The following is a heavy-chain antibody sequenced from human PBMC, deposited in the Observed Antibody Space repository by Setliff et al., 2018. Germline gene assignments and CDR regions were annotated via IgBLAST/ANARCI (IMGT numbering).Heavy chain of an antibody. V-gene: IGHV4-39*07. D-gene: IGHD3-22*01. CDR3: AGDRGVYYYESSGHYSAVRGTPLDS. CDR1: GGSISSSNYY. Sequence: SETLSLTCTVSGGSISSSNYYWGWIRQPPGKGLEWIGSTFYSGSSFYNPPLKSRVTLSVDTSKNQFSLTLSSVTAADTAVYYCAGDRGVYYYESSGHYSAVRGTPLDSWGQGTLVTVSS. CDR2: TFYSGSS. J-gene: IGHJ4*02.